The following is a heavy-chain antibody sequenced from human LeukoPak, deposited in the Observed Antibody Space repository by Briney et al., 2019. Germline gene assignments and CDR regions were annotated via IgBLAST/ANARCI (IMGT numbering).Heavy chain of an antibody. CDR2: IYYSGST. CDR1: GGSISSYY. D-gene: IGHD5-12*01. V-gene: IGHV4-59*12. J-gene: IGHJ6*03. CDR3: ARVDSGYDSYYYYYMDV. Sequence: SETLSLTCTVSGGSISSYYLSWIRQPPGKELEWIGYIYYSGSTKYNPSLMSRVTISVDRSKNQFSLKLSSVTAADTAVYYCARVDSGYDSYYYYYMDVWGKGTTVTVSS.